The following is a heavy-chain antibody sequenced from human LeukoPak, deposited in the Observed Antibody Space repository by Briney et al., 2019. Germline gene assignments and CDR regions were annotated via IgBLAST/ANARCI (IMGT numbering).Heavy chain of an antibody. CDR1: GFTFSSYA. CDR3: AKDPRGRVAAAPLDY. D-gene: IGHD6-13*01. V-gene: IGHV3-23*01. J-gene: IGHJ4*02. CDR2: ISGSGGST. Sequence: GSLRLSCAASGFTFSSYAMSWVRQAPGKGLEWVSAISGSGGSTYYADSVKGRFTISRDNSKNTLYLQMNSLRAEDTAVYYCAKDPRGRVAAAPLDYWGQGTLVTVSS.